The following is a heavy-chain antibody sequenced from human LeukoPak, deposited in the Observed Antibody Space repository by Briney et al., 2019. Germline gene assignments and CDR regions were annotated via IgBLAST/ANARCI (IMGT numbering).Heavy chain of an antibody. J-gene: IGHJ4*02. D-gene: IGHD3-3*01. CDR2: LSSSGTST. Sequence: GGSLRLSCAASGFTSNSYTMNWVRQAPGKGPGWVSALSSSGTSTYYTHAVKGRFTISRDNSKNTLYLQMNTLRAEDTAVYYCAKEGPTRVAGAFDYWGQGTLVTVSS. CDR1: GFTSNSYT. CDR3: AKEGPTRVAGAFDY. V-gene: IGHV3-23*01.